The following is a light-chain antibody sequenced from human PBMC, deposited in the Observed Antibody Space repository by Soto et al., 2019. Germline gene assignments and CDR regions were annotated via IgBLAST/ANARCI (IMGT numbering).Light chain of an antibody. V-gene: IGLV2-14*01. Sequence: QSALTQPASVSGSPGQSITISCTGTSSDVGGYNYVSWYQQHPGKAPKLMIYDVSNRPSGVSNRFSGSKSGNTASLTISVLQAEDEADYYCSSYTSSSLDVFGTGTKLTVL. CDR3: SSYTSSSLDV. CDR1: SSDVGGYNY. CDR2: DVS. J-gene: IGLJ1*01.